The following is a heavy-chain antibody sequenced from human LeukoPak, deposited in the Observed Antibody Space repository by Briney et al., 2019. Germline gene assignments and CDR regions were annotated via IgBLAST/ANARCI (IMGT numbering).Heavy chain of an antibody. CDR2: INHSGNT. V-gene: IGHV4-34*01. Sequence: PSETLSLTCAVSGGSFSGYYWNWIRQPPGKGLEWIGEINHSGNTNYNPSLKSRVTMSVDTSKNQFSLRLSSVTAADTAVYYCARDHNYDSSGYFLYYWGQGTLSPSP. J-gene: IGHJ4*02. CDR1: GGSFSGYY. CDR3: ARDHNYDSSGYFLYY. D-gene: IGHD3-22*01.